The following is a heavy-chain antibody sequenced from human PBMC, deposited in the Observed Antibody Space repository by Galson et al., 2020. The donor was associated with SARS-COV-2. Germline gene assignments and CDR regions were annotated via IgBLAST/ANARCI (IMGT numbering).Heavy chain of an antibody. CDR2: ISKDGGNK. Sequence: GGSLRLSCAVSGFTFSSYAMHWVRQAPGKGLEWVAVISKDGGNKYYADSVKGRFTISRDNSKHTLYVQVNSLRAEDTAVYYCAREYGSGWVYFDYWGQGALVTVSS. D-gene: IGHD6-19*01. J-gene: IGHJ4*02. CDR3: AREYGSGWVYFDY. CDR1: GFTFSSYA. V-gene: IGHV3-30*04.